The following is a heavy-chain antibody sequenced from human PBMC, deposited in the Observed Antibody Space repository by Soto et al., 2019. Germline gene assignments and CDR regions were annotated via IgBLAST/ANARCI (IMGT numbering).Heavy chain of an antibody. CDR2: INPANGTT. J-gene: IGHJ4*02. D-gene: IGHD3-16*02. CDR3: TRSAISPYGGLIGPFDY. Sequence: QVQLAQSGAEERKPGASVKVSCEATGYTFTAYAMHWVRQAPGQRLEWMGWINPANGTTKYSQKFQGRLTITSDTSANAVYMELTSLQSEDTAMYYCTRSAISPYGGLIGPFDYWGQGNLVTVSS. V-gene: IGHV1-3*05. CDR1: GYTFTAYA.